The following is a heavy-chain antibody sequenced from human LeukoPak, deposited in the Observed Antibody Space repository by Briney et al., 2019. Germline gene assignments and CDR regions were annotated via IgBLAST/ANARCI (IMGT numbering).Heavy chain of an antibody. CDR3: AKDMNTVTTTFDY. Sequence: SSETLSLTCTVSGGSISSSSYYWGWIRQPPGKGLEWIGSIYYSGSTYYNPSLKSRVTISVDTSKNQFSLKLSSVTAADTAVYYCAKDMNTVTTTFDYWGQGTLVTVSS. CDR2: IYYSGST. CDR1: GGSISSSSYY. J-gene: IGHJ4*02. D-gene: IGHD4-17*01. V-gene: IGHV4-39*02.